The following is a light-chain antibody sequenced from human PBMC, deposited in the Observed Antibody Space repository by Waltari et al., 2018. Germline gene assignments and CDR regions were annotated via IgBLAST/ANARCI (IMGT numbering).Light chain of an antibody. Sequence: EIVLTQSPGTLSLSPGERATLSCRASQSISRYLAWYQQKPGQAPRLLIYAASSRATGIPDRVSGSGSGTDFSLNISRLEPEDFAVYYCQNHERLPAMFGQGTKVEIK. CDR2: AAS. CDR1: QSISRY. CDR3: QNHERLPAM. J-gene: IGKJ1*01. V-gene: IGKV3-20*01.